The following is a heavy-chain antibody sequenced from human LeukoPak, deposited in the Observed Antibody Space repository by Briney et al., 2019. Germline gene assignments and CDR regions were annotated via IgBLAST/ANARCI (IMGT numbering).Heavy chain of an antibody. J-gene: IGHJ4*02. CDR1: GGSFSGYY. CDR3: ARGARLPWFGGFDY. D-gene: IGHD3-10*01. V-gene: IGHV4-34*01. CDR2: INHSGST. Sequence: PSETLSLTCAVYGGSFSGYYWSWIRQPPGKGLEWIGEINHSGSTNYNPSLKSRVTISVDTSKNQFSLKLSSVTAADTAVYYCARGARLPWFGGFDYWGQGTLVTVSS.